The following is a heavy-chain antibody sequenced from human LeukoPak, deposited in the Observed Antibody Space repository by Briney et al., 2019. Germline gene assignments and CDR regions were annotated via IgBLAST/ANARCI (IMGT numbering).Heavy chain of an antibody. CDR1: GFTFSNYW. CDR2: INSDGSST. V-gene: IGHV3-74*01. D-gene: IGHD1-26*01. J-gene: IGHJ6*03. Sequence: GGSLRLSCAASGFTFSNYWMHWVRQAPGKGLVWVSRINSDGSSTSYADSVRGRFTISRDNAKNTLYLQMNSLRAEDTAAYYCARVSSGSYFGYYYYYMDVWGKGTTVTVSS. CDR3: ARVSSGSYFGYYYYYMDV.